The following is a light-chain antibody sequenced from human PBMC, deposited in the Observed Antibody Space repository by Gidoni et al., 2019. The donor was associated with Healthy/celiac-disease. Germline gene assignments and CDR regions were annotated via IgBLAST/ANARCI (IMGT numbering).Light chain of an antibody. Sequence: IQMTQSPSTLSASVGDRVPITCRASQSISSWLAWYQQKPGKAPKLLIYDAYRLESGVPSRFSGSGSGTEFTLTISSLQTDDFATYYCQQYNSYWTFGQGTKVEIK. J-gene: IGKJ1*01. CDR1: QSISSW. CDR3: QQYNSYWT. CDR2: DAY. V-gene: IGKV1-5*01.